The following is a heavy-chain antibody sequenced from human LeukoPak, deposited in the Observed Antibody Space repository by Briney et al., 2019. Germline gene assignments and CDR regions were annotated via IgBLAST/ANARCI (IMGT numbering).Heavy chain of an antibody. CDR1: GFTFDDYA. CDR2: ISGSGGST. D-gene: IGHD3-9*01. V-gene: IGHV3-23*01. Sequence: GGSLRLSCAASGFTFDDYAVHWVRQAPGKGLEWVSAISGSGGSTYYADSVKGRFTISRDNSKNTLYLQMNSLRAEDTAVYYCAKTLGDYDILTGYSKPSNDAFDIWGQGTMVTVSS. J-gene: IGHJ3*02. CDR3: AKTLGDYDILTGYSKPSNDAFDI.